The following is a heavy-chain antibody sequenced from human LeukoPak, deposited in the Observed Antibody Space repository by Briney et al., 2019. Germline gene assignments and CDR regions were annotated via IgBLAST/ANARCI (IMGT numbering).Heavy chain of an antibody. CDR1: GYTFTSYA. V-gene: IGHV7-4-1*02. J-gene: IGHJ4*02. Sequence: ASVKVSCKASGYTFTSYAMNWVRQAPGQGLEWMGWINTNTGNPTYAQGFTGRFVFSLDTSVSTAYLQISSLKAEDTAVYYCARTYYYDSSGCYEGIDYWGQGTLVTVSS. D-gene: IGHD3-22*01. CDR3: ARTYYYDSSGCYEGIDY. CDR2: INTNTGNP.